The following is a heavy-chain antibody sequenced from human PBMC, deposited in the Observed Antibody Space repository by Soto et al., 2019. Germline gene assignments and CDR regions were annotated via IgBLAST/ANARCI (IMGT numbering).Heavy chain of an antibody. J-gene: IGHJ6*02. Sequence: QVQLQESGPGLVKPSQTLSLTCTVSGGAVSSGDYYWSWLRQPPGQGLEWIGSISYSGSTYSNPSHKNRLTLSIATYRNQFSLKLRSLTAADTAVYYCVRGRGGYSSPYYYYSAMDVWGHGTAVTVSS. CDR1: GGAVSSGDYY. D-gene: IGHD5-18*01. CDR3: VRGRGGYSSPYYYYSAMDV. V-gene: IGHV4-30-4*01. CDR2: ISYSGST.